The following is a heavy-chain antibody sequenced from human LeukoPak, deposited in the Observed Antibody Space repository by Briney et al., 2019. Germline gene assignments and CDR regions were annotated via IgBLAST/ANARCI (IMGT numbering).Heavy chain of an antibody. CDR2: IYYSGST. CDR3: ARAGARWIPSFDI. D-gene: IGHD5-18*01. J-gene: IGHJ3*02. CDR1: GGSISSSSYY. Sequence: SETLSLTCTVSGGSISSSSYYWGWIRQPPGKGLEWIGSIYYSGSTYYNPSLKSRVTISVGTSKNQFSLKLSSVTAADTAVYYCARAGARWIPSFDIWGQGTMVTVSS. V-gene: IGHV4-39*07.